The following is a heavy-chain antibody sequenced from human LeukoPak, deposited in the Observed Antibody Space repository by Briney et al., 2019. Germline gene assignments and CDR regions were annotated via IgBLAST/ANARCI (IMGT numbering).Heavy chain of an antibody. D-gene: IGHD3-16*01. Sequence: GGSLRLSCAASGFTFDDYGMSWGCQAPEKGQEWVANIKEDGSEKYYDDPMKGRFTVSRDNAKNSLYLQMDSLRAEDTAVYYCARGGPFVSDYWGQGTLVTVSS. CDR1: GFTFDDYG. CDR2: IKEDGSEK. V-gene: IGHV3-7*04. CDR3: ARGGPFVSDY. J-gene: IGHJ4*02.